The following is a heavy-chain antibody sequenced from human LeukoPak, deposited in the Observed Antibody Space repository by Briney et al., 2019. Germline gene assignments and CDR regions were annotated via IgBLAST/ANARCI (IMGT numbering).Heavy chain of an antibody. CDR1: GFTFSTYN. V-gene: IGHV3-48*01. CDR2: ISSSSNTI. J-gene: IGHJ4*02. Sequence: GGSLRLSCSASGFTFSTYNMNWVRQAPGKGLEWVSYISSSSNTIYYADSVKGRFTISRDNSKNTLYLQMNSLRAEDTAVYYCAKDLPYYYDSSGYYYPWVYWGQGTLVTVSS. D-gene: IGHD3-22*01. CDR3: AKDLPYYYDSSGYYYPWVY.